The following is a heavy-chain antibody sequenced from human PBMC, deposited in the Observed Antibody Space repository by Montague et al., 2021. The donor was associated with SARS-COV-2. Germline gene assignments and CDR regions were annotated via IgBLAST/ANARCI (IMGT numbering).Heavy chain of an antibody. J-gene: IGHJ4*02. CDR2: IQTSGTS. D-gene: IGHD6-19*01. CDR3: ARVGSSGWYAPGYFDY. V-gene: IGHV4-61*09. CDR1: GDSMSSGSYF. Sequence: TLSLTCSVSGDSMSSGSYFWTWIRQPAGKGLEWIGHIQTSGTSNYNPSLRSRITMSIDTSRNQFSLEVRSVTAADTAVYYCARVGSSGWYAPGYFDYWGQGTLVTVSS.